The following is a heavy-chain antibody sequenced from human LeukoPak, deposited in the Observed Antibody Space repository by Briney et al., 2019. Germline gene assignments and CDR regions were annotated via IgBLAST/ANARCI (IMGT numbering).Heavy chain of an antibody. D-gene: IGHD4-11*01. CDR1: GFTFSSYA. J-gene: IGHJ5*02. CDR2: ISGSGGST. Sequence: GGSLRLSCAASGFTFSSYAMSWVRQALGKGLEWVSAISGSGGSTYYADSVKGRFTISRDNDKNSLYLEMNNLGAEDTAVYYCARDLTVTSTCWFDLWGQGTLVTVSS. V-gene: IGHV3-23*01. CDR3: ARDLTVTSTCWFDL.